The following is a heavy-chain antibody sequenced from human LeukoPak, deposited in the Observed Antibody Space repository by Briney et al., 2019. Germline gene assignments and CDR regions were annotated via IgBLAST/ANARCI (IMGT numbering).Heavy chain of an antibody. Sequence: SETLSLTCAVYGGSFSGYYWSWIRQPPGKGLEWIGYIYYSGSTNYNPSLKSRVTISVDTSKNQFSLKLSSVTAADTAVYYCASMSYGDYANWFDPWGQGTLVTVSS. D-gene: IGHD4-17*01. V-gene: IGHV4-59*01. CDR2: IYYSGST. J-gene: IGHJ5*02. CDR1: GGSFSGYY. CDR3: ASMSYGDYANWFDP.